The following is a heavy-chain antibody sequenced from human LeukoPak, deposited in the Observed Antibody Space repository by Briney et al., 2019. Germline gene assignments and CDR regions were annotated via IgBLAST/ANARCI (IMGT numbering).Heavy chain of an antibody. CDR3: VRDQGAY. CDR1: GYTFTGYY. CDR2: INSNSGGT. D-gene: IGHD1-26*01. Sequence: ASVKVSCKASGYTFTGYYVHWVRQAPGQGLEWMGGINSNSGGTNYAQKFQGRFTMTRDTSISTAYMELSRLTSDDTAVYYCVRDQGAYWGQGTLVTVSS. V-gene: IGHV1-2*02. J-gene: IGHJ4*02.